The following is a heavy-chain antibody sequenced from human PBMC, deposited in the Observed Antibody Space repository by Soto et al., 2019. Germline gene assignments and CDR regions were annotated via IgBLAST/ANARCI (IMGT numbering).Heavy chain of an antibody. D-gene: IGHD3-9*01. CDR3: VKALRYFDWLPDFDY. V-gene: IGHV3-64D*06. CDR1: GFTFSSYA. Sequence: GGSLRLSCSASGFTFSSYAMHWVRQAPGKGLEYVSAISSNGGSTYYADSVKGRFTISRDNSKNTLYLQMSSLRAEDTAVYYCVKALRYFDWLPDFDYWGQGTLVTVSS. J-gene: IGHJ4*02. CDR2: ISSNGGST.